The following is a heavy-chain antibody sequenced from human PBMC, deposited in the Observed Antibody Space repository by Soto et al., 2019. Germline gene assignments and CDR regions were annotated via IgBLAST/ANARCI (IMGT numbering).Heavy chain of an antibody. CDR2: ISYDGSNK. CDR3: AREGSVRYYYDSSGYLY. J-gene: IGHJ4*02. V-gene: IGHV3-30-3*01. Sequence: GVLRLSCAASGFTFSSYAMRWVRQAPGKGLEWVAVISYDGSNKYYADSVKGRFTISRDNSKNTLYLQMNSLRAEDTAVYYCAREGSVRYYYDSSGYLYWGQGTLVTVSS. D-gene: IGHD3-22*01. CDR1: GFTFSSYA.